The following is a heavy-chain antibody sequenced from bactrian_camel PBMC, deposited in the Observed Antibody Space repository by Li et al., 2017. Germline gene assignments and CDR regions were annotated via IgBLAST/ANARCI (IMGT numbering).Heavy chain of an antibody. D-gene: IGHD1*01. V-gene: IGHV3S53*01. CDR2: IGSDTRT. CDR3: STVITRDGQVRGGLAVPYACYKGFPVTPY. Sequence: HVQLVESGGGSVQAGGSLRLSCEYTISTTYMAWFRQAPGKEREAVASIGSDTRTTYADSVKGRFTISRDTAEKTLYLQMSSLKPEDTATYFCSTVITRDGQVRGGLAVPYACYKGFPVTPYWGQGTQVTVS. J-gene: IGHJ4*01. CDR1: ISTTY.